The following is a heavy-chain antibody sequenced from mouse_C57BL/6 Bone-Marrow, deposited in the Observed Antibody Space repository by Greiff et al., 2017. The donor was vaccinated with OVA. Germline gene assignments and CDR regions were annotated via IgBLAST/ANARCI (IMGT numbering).Heavy chain of an antibody. CDR1: GYTFTSYW. CDR2: IYPGGGST. Sequence: QVQLQQPGAELVKPGASVKMSCKASGYTFTSYWITWVKQRPGQGLEWIGDIYPGGGSTNYNENFKSKATLTVDTSSSTAYMQLSSLTSEDSAVYDYSGVILLQRNKGYFDVWGTGTTVTVSS. CDR3: SGVILLQRNKGYFDV. D-gene: IGHD1-1*01. J-gene: IGHJ1*03. V-gene: IGHV1-55*01.